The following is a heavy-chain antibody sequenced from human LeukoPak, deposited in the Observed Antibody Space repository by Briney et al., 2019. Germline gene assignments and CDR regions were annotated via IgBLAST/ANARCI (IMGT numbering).Heavy chain of an antibody. J-gene: IGHJ4*02. CDR3: AKRHSSGYYFFDF. CDR2: ISSTGTP. D-gene: IGHD3-22*01. V-gene: IGHV3-23*01. Sequence: GGSLRLSCAASGFTFSSYGMSWVRQAPGKGLEWVSGISSTGTPYYADSVKGRFTISRDNSKNTLYLQMNSLRAEDTAVYYCAKRHSSGYYFFDFWGQGALVTVSS. CDR1: GFTFSSYG.